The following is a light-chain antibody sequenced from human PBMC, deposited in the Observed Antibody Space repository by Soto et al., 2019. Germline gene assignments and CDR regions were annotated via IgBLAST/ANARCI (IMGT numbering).Light chain of an antibody. Sequence: AIQLTQSPSSLSASVGDTVSITCQASQGISSALAWYQHKPGKAPKILIYDASSLQSGVPSRFSGSESGTECTLTISSLQPEDFATYYCQQLKSYPFTFGQGTRLEIK. CDR3: QQLKSYPFT. CDR2: DAS. CDR1: QGISSA. V-gene: IGKV1-13*02. J-gene: IGKJ5*01.